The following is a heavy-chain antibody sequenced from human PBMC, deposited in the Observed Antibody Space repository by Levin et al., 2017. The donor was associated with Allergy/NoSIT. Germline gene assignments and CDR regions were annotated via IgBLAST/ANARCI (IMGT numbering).Heavy chain of an antibody. CDR1: GFTVSSNY. J-gene: IGHJ4*02. Sequence: PSETLSLTCAASGFTVSSNYMSWVRQAPGKGLEWVSVIYSGGTTYYADSVKGRFTISRDNSKNTLYLQMNSLRAEDTAVYYCARDQGARGLGYFDYWGQGTLVTVSS. CDR2: IYSGGTT. V-gene: IGHV3-66*01. D-gene: IGHD1-26*01. CDR3: ARDQGARGLGYFDY.